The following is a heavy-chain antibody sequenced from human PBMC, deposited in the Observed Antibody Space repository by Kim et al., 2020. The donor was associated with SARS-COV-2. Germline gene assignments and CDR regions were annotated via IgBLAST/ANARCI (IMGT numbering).Heavy chain of an antibody. Sequence: GGSLRLSCAASGFTFSSYAMHWVHQAPGKGLEWVAVISYDGSNKYYADSVKGRFTISRDNSKNTLYLQMNSLRAEDTAVYYCARDGRFGDRRTPDYWGQGTLVTVSS. CDR3: ARDGRFGDRRTPDY. CDR1: GFTFSSYA. V-gene: IGHV3-30-3*01. J-gene: IGHJ4*02. CDR2: ISYDGSNK. D-gene: IGHD3-10*01.